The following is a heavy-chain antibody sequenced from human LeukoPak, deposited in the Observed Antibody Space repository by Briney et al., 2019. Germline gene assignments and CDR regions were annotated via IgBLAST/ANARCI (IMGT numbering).Heavy chain of an antibody. J-gene: IGHJ4*02. D-gene: IGHD3-10*01. V-gene: IGHV3-9*01. Sequence: PGGSLRLSCAASGFTFDDYAMHWVRQAPGKGLEWVSGISWNRGSIGYADSVKGRFTISRDNAKNSLYLQMNSLRAEDTALYYCAKDTHGYGSGSYYKAFDYWGQGTLVTVSS. CDR2: ISWNRGSI. CDR3: AKDTHGYGSGSYYKAFDY. CDR1: GFTFDDYA.